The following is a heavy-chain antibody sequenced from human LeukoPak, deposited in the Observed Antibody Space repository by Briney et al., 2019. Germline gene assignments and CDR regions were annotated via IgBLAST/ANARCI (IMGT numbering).Heavy chain of an antibody. Sequence: GGSLRLSCAASGFTSSSYEMNWVRQAPGKGLEWVSYVSASGNTISYADSVKGRFTISRDNAKNSLFLQMNSLRAEDTAVYYCTRDRHTDSSPPDYWGQGTLVSVSS. CDR2: VSASGNTI. CDR3: TRDRHTDSSPPDY. J-gene: IGHJ4*02. V-gene: IGHV3-48*03. D-gene: IGHD6-19*01. CDR1: GFTSSSYE.